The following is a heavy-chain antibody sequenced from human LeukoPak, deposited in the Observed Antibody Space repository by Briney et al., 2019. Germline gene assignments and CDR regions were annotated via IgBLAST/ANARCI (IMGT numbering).Heavy chain of an antibody. CDR1: GGSISSSSYY. CDR2: IYYSGST. CDR3: ARHSYAIMVYDGLDFDY. D-gene: IGHD2-8*01. V-gene: IGHV4-39*01. Sequence: PSETLSLTCTVSGGSISSSSYYWGWIRQPPGKGLEWLGSIYYSGSTYYNPSLKSRVTISVDTSKNQFSLKLSSVTAADTAVYYCARHSYAIMVYDGLDFDYWGQGTLVTVSS. J-gene: IGHJ4*02.